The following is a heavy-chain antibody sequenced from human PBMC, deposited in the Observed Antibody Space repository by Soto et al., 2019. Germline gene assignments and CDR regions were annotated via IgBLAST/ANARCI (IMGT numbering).Heavy chain of an antibody. J-gene: IGHJ4*02. D-gene: IGHD5-18*01. CDR3: ARDPGVYCYGTLFDY. CDR2: IYYSGST. CDR1: GGSISSGGYY. Sequence: SETLSLTCTVSGGSISSGGYYWSWIRQHPGKGLEWIGYIYYSGSTYYNPSLKSRVTISVDTSKNQFSLKLSSVTAADTAVYYCARDPGVYCYGTLFDYWGQGTLVTLSS. V-gene: IGHV4-31*03.